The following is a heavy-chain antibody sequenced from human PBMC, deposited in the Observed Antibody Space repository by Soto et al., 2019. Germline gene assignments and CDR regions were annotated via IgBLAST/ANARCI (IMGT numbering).Heavy chain of an antibody. J-gene: IGHJ4*02. CDR3: AKGGPFFGLGESRVWDY. CDR2: ISWNSGSI. Sequence: EVQLVESGGGLVQPGRSLRLSCAASGFTFDDYAMHWVRQAPGKGLEWVSGISWNSGSIGYADSVKGRFTITRDNAKSSLYLQVNSLRAEDTALYYCAKGGPFFGLGESRVWDYWGQGTLVTVSS. D-gene: IGHD3-16*01. V-gene: IGHV3-9*01. CDR1: GFTFDDYA.